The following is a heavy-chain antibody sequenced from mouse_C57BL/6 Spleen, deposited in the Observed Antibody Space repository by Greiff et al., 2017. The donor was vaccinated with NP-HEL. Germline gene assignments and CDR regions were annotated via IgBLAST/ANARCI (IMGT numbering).Heavy chain of an antibody. Sequence: VQLQQSGAELVKPGASVKISCKASGYAFSSYWMNWVKQRPGKGLEWIGQIYPGDGDTNYNGKFKGKATLTADKSSSTAYMQLSSLTSEDSAVYFCARGGTGTPEGYWGQGTTLTVSS. D-gene: IGHD4-1*01. CDR1: GYAFSSYW. J-gene: IGHJ2*01. CDR3: ARGGTGTPEGY. V-gene: IGHV1-80*01. CDR2: IYPGDGDT.